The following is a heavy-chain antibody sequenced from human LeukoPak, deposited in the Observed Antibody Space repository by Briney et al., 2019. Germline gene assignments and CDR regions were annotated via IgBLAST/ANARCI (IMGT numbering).Heavy chain of an antibody. CDR3: ATPRSKDSGWTFDY. V-gene: IGHV1-24*01. J-gene: IGHJ4*02. CDR2: FDPEDGET. D-gene: IGHD3-22*01. Sequence: ASVKVSCKVSGYTLTELSMHWVRQAPGKGLEWMGGFDPEDGETIYARKFQGRVTMTEDTSTDTAYMELSSLRSEDTAVYYCATPRSKDSGWTFDYWGQGTLVTVSS. CDR1: GYTLTELS.